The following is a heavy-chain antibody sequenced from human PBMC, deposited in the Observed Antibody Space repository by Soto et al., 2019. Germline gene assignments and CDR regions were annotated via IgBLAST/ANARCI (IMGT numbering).Heavy chain of an antibody. J-gene: IGHJ4*02. D-gene: IGHD2-8*02. CDR3: AREVLVYGGDFFDY. V-gene: IGHV3-48*02. Sequence: GRSLRLSCAASGFTFGSYTMNWVRQVPGKGLEWVAYINTNSRTIYYADSVKGRFTISRDNADNSLYLQMHSLRDEDTAVYYCAREVLVYGGDFFDYWGQGSLVTVSS. CDR2: INTNSRTI. CDR1: GFTFGSYT.